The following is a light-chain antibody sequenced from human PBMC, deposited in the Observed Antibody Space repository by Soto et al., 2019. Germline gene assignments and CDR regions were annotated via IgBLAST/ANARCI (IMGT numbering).Light chain of an antibody. V-gene: IGKV1-9*01. CDR1: QGISSY. J-gene: IGKJ2*01. Sequence: DIPLTQSPSFLSASVGDRVTITCRASQGISSYLAWYQQPPGKAPKLLIYGASTLQRGVSSRFSGSGSGTDITLTISSLQPEDFATYYCQHLNTYPRTFGQGTKLEVK. CDR2: GAS. CDR3: QHLNTYPRT.